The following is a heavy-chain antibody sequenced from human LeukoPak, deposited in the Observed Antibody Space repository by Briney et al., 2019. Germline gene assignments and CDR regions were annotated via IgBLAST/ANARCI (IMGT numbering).Heavy chain of an antibody. Sequence: PGGSLRLSCAASGFTFSSYSMNWVRQAPGKGLEWVSAISYDGGSTYYADSVKARFTISRDNSENTLYLHTSTLRAEDTAVYYCAKDHVYYYDSRFYFDYWGQGALVTVSS. D-gene: IGHD3-22*01. CDR3: AKDHVYYYDSRFYFDY. CDR1: GFTFSSYS. J-gene: IGHJ4*02. CDR2: ISYDGGST. V-gene: IGHV3-23*01.